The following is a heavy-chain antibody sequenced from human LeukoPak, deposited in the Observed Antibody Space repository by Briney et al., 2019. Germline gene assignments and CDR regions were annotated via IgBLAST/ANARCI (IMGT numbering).Heavy chain of an antibody. V-gene: IGHV1-46*01. D-gene: IGHD5/OR15-5a*01. Sequence: ASVKVSRKASGYTSTNYYMQWVRPAPGQGLEWMGMMNLGGGVTSYAQKFQGTVTVTRDTSTTTVYMELSSLRSEDTAVYYCLGSVIWFSVNSWGQGTLVTVSS. CDR3: LGSVIWFSVNS. J-gene: IGHJ4*02. CDR1: GYTSTNYY. CDR2: MNLGGGVT.